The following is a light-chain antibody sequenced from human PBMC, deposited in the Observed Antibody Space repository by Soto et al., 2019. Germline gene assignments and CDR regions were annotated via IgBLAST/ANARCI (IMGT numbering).Light chain of an antibody. CDR2: AAS. V-gene: IGKV1-9*01. Sequence: DIQLTQSPSFLSASVGDRVTITCRASQGISSYLAWYQQKPGKAPKLLIYAASTLQSGVPSRFSGSGTGTEIPLIINSLQPEEFATYYCQQPNSYPLTFGGGTNVEIK. J-gene: IGKJ4*01. CDR1: QGISSY. CDR3: QQPNSYPLT.